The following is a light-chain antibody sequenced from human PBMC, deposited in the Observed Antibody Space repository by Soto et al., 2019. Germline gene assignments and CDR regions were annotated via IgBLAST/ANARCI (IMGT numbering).Light chain of an antibody. CDR1: QSIRTN. J-gene: IGKJ2*01. CDR2: HAS. CDR3: QQYNRWPPEYT. Sequence: EIVLTQFPATLSVSPGGRAALSCRASQSIRTNLAWYQHKPGQPPRLLVYHASTRATGIPARFSGSGSGTEFTLTISSLQSEDFAVYYCQQYNRWPPEYTFGQGTKLEIK. V-gene: IGKV3-15*01.